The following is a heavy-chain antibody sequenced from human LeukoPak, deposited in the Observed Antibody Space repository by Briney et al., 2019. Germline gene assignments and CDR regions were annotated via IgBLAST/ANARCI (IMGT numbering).Heavy chain of an antibody. CDR1: GYTFTGYY. CDR2: INPNSGGT. CDR3: ARDLFGYSYGYVGYYYYYMDV. D-gene: IGHD5-18*01. Sequence: GASVKVSCKASGYTFTGYYMHWVRQAPGQGLEWMGWINPNSGGTNYAQKFQGRVTMTRDTSISTAYMELSRLRSDDTAVYYCARDLFGYSYGYVGYYYYYMDVWGKGTTVTVSS. J-gene: IGHJ6*03. V-gene: IGHV1-2*02.